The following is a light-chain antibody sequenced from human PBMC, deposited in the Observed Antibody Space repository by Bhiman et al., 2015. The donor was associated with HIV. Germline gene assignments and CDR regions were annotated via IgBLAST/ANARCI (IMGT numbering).Light chain of an antibody. J-gene: IGLJ3*02. Sequence: GSGASGQRVTISCTGSSSNIEAGYDVHWYQQFPGSAPKLLIYNNNNRPSGVPDRFSVSKSGTSASLAITGLQAEDEADYYCQSYDSSLSAWVFGGGTKLTVL. CDR2: NNN. CDR1: SSNIEAGYD. V-gene: IGLV1-40*01. CDR3: QSYDSSLSAWV.